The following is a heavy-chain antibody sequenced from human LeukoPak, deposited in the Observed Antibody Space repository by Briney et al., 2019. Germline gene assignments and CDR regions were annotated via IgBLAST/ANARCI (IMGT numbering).Heavy chain of an antibody. J-gene: IGHJ4*02. Sequence: PGGSLRLSCAASGFIFSNYGMHWVRQAPGKGLEWVAGIWYDGYNKFYADSAKGRFTISRDNSKNTLYLQMSSLRAEDTALYYCARVSHYGSDYYYTLAYWGQGTLVTVSS. V-gene: IGHV3-33*01. CDR3: ARVSHYGSDYYYTLAY. D-gene: IGHD3-10*01. CDR1: GFIFSNYG. CDR2: IWYDGYNK.